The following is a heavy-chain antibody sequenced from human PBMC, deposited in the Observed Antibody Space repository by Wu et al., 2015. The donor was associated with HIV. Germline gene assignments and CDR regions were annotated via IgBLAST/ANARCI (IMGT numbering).Heavy chain of an antibody. Sequence: QVHLVQSGAEVKKPGSSVKVSCKASGGIFSNSAISWVRLAPGEGLEWMGGIIPVFGTSKYTQKFQGRVTITADESTSTAYMELSSLRSEDTAVYYCAREVLAADYGDYGKDVYFDYVGPGNPGHRLL. V-gene: IGHV1-69*12. J-gene: IGHJ4*02. CDR1: GGIFSNSA. D-gene: IGHD4-17*01. CDR3: AREVLAADYGDYGKDVYFDY. CDR2: IIPVFGTS.